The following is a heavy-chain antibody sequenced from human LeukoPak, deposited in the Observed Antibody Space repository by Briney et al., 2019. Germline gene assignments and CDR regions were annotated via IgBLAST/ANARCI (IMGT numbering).Heavy chain of an antibody. CDR3: ARGESSGSNWFDP. D-gene: IGHD3-22*01. Sequence: SETLSLTCTVSGGSISSYFWNRIRQPPGRGLEWIGYIYYSGSSNYNPSLKSRVTLSVNTSKNQFSLKVSSVTAADTAVYYCARGESSGSNWFDPWGQGTLVTVSS. V-gene: IGHV4-59*01. J-gene: IGHJ5*02. CDR2: IYYSGSS. CDR1: GGSISSYF.